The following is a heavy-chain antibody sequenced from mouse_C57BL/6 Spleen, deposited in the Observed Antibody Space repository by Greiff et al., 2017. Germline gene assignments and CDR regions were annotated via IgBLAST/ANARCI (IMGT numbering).Heavy chain of an antibody. D-gene: IGHD4-1*02. Sequence: DVKLQESGGGLVKPGGSLKLSCAASGFTFSSYTMSWVRQTPEKRLEWVATISGGGGNTYYPDSVKGRFTISRDNAKNTLYLQMSSLRSEDTALYYCAPTGTFAYWGQGTLVTVSA. V-gene: IGHV5-9*01. CDR1: GFTFSSYT. J-gene: IGHJ3*01. CDR3: APTGTFAY. CDR2: ISGGGGNT.